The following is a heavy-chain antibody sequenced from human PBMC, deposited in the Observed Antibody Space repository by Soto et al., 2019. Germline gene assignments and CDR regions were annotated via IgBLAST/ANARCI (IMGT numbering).Heavy chain of an antibody. CDR1: GGSISTSQW. D-gene: IGHD3-22*01. CDR2: KYHSGSS. J-gene: IGHJ4*02. CDR3: ASKTYESKGTFDC. Sequence: QVQLRESGPGLVKPSETLSLTCTVSGGSISTSQWWSWLRQPPGKGLEWLGEKYHSGSSNYNTSLYSRVTISVDKPKNQFSLRLSSVAAADTAVYYCASKTYESKGTFDCWGQGTLVTVSS. V-gene: IGHV4-4*02.